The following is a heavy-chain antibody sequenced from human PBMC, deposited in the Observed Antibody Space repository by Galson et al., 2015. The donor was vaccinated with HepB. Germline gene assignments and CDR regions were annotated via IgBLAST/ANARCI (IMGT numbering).Heavy chain of an antibody. Sequence: SVKVSCKASGGTFSSYAISWVRQAPGQGLEWMGGIIPIFGTANYAQKFQGRVTITADESTSTAYMELSSLRSEDTAVYYCARDCSSTSCYANWFDPWGQGTLVTVSS. D-gene: IGHD2-2*01. CDR1: GGTFSSYA. V-gene: IGHV1-69*13. J-gene: IGHJ5*02. CDR2: IIPIFGTA. CDR3: ARDCSSTSCYANWFDP.